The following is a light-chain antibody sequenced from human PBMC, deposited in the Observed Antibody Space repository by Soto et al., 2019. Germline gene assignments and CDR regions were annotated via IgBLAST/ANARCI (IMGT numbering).Light chain of an antibody. Sequence: DIQMTQSPSSLSASVGDRVTITCRASQSISSYLNWYQQKPGKAPKLLIHAASSLQSGVPSMLSRSGSGTDFTLTISSLQPEDFATYYCQQRYSTPRTFGQGTKVDI. CDR3: QQRYSTPRT. V-gene: IGKV1-39*01. CDR2: AAS. CDR1: QSISSY. J-gene: IGKJ1*01.